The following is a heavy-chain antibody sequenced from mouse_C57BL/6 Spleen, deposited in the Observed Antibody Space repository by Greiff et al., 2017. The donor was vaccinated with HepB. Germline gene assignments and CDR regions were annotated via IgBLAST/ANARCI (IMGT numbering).Heavy chain of an antibody. CDR1: GYTFTSYW. Sequence: QVHVKQSGAELVKPGASVKMSCKASGYTFTSYWITWVKQRPGQGLEWIGDIYPGSGSTNYNEKFKSKATLTVDTSSSTAYMQLSSLTSEDSAVYYCARRDYGSSYEFAYWGQGTLVTVSA. J-gene: IGHJ3*01. CDR2: IYPGSGST. CDR3: ARRDYGSSYEFAY. V-gene: IGHV1-55*01. D-gene: IGHD1-1*01.